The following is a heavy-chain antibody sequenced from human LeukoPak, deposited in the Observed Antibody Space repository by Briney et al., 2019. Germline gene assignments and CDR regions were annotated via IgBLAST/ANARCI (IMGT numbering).Heavy chain of an antibody. V-gene: IGHV3-23*01. CDR2: ISGSGGST. CDR1: GFTFSSYG. D-gene: IGHD5-18*01. Sequence: GGSLRLSCAASGFTFSSYGMSWVRQAPGKGLEWVSAISGSGGSTYYADSVKGRFTISRDNSKNTLYLQMNSLRAEDTAVYYCAKDSGYSYGPRYFDYWGQGTLVTVSS. CDR3: AKDSGYSYGPRYFDY. J-gene: IGHJ4*02.